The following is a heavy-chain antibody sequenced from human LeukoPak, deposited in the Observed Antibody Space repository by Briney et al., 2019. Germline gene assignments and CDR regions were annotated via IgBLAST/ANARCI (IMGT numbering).Heavy chain of an antibody. CDR3: ARVLAAAGYVDY. CDR1: GFTFSSYW. Sequence: GGSLRLSCAASGFTFSSYWMSWVRQAPGKGLEWVSVIYSGGSTYYADSVKGRFTISRDNSKNTLYLQMNSLRAEDTAVYYCARVLAAAGYVDYWGQGTLVTVSS. V-gene: IGHV3-66*01. CDR2: IYSGGST. D-gene: IGHD6-13*01. J-gene: IGHJ4*02.